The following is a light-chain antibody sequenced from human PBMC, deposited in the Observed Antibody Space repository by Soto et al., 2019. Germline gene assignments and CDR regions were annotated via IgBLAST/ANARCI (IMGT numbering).Light chain of an antibody. CDR3: CSYAGSSTLVV. CDR1: SSDVGSFYL. Sequence: QSVLAQPASVSGSPGQSITISCTATSSDVGSFYLLSWYQQYPGKAPELMIYDNNKRPSGVSNRFSGSRSGNSASLTISGLQAEDEADYYCCSYAGSSTLVVFGGGTKVTVL. V-gene: IGLV2-23*01. CDR2: DNN. J-gene: IGLJ3*02.